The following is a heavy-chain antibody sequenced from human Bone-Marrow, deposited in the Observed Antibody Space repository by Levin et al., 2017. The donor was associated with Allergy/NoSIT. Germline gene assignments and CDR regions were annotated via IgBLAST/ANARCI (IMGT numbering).Heavy chain of an antibody. Sequence: PSETLSLTCTVSGGSISSSSYYWGWIRQPPGKGLEWIGSIYYSGSTYYNPSLKSRVTISVDTSKNQFSLKLSSVTAADTAVYYCARHGSTMVRGVTRSRIHAFDIWGQGTMVTVSS. V-gene: IGHV4-39*01. CDR3: ARHGSTMVRGVTRSRIHAFDI. D-gene: IGHD3-10*01. CDR1: GGSISSSSYY. J-gene: IGHJ3*02. CDR2: IYYSGST.